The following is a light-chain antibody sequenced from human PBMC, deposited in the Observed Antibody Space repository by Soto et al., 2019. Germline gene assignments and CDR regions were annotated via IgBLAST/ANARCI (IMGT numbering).Light chain of an antibody. Sequence: DMQLTQSPSFLSASVGDRVTITFRASQDINTYLAWYQQKPGKAPKLLIFAASTLQNGVPSRFSGSGSGIEFTVTITSLQPEDFATYYCQQPKSYPITFGQGTRLEIK. V-gene: IGKV1-9*01. CDR3: QQPKSYPIT. CDR1: QDINTY. CDR2: AAS. J-gene: IGKJ5*01.